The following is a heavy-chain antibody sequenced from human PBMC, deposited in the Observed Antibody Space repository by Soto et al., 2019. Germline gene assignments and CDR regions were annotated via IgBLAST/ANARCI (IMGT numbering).Heavy chain of an antibody. J-gene: IGHJ6*02. CDR3: AHSTSTRHYDFWSGPRPDV. CDR2: IYWDDDK. Sequence: SGPTLVNHTQTLTLTCTFSGFSLSTSGVGVGWIRQPPGKALEWLALIYWDDDKRYSPSLKSRLTITKDTSKNQVVLTMTNMDPVDTATYYCAHSTSTRHYDFWSGPRPDVWGQGTTVTVSS. CDR1: GFSLSTSGVG. V-gene: IGHV2-5*02. D-gene: IGHD3-3*01.